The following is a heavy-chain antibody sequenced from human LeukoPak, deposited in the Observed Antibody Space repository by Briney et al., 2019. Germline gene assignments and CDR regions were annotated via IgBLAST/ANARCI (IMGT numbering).Heavy chain of an antibody. J-gene: IGHJ4*02. V-gene: IGHV1-2*04. D-gene: IGHD5-12*01. Sequence: ASVKVSCKASGYTFSGHYLHWVRQAPGQGLEWMGWINPNSGGTNYAQKFQGWVTMTRDTSISTAYMELSRLRSDDTAVYYCARAGYSGYDMFDYWGQGTLVTVSS. CDR1: GYTFSGHY. CDR3: ARAGYSGYDMFDY. CDR2: INPNSGGT.